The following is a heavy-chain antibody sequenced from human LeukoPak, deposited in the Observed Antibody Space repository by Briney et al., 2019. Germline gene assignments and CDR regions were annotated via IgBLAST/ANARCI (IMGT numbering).Heavy chain of an antibody. CDR3: ASPNPYGSGSYSRSYYYMDV. Sequence: SVKVSCKASGGTFSSYAISWVRQAPGQGLEWTGRIIPIFGTANYAQKFQGRVTITTDESTSTAYMELSSLRSEDTAVYYCASPNPYGSGSYSRSYYYMDVWGKGTTVTVSS. CDR2: IIPIFGTA. D-gene: IGHD3-10*01. V-gene: IGHV1-69*05. CDR1: GGTFSSYA. J-gene: IGHJ6*03.